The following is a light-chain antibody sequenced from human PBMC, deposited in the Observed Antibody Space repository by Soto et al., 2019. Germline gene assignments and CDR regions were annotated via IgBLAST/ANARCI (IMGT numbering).Light chain of an antibody. CDR2: DVT. CDR1: RSDVGGYKF. Sequence: QSALTQPASVSGSPGQSITISCTGTRSDVGGYKFVSWYQHHPGKAPKLTIYDVTNRPSGVSNRFSGSKSGNTASLTISGLQAEDEADYYCSSYTRTGTPFVFGTGTKVTVL. V-gene: IGLV2-14*03. J-gene: IGLJ1*01. CDR3: SSYTRTGTPFV.